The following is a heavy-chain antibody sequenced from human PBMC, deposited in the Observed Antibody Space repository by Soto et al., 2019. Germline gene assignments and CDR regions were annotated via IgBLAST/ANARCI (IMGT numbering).Heavy chain of an antibody. D-gene: IGHD2-21*02. CDR1: GYTFTNSA. CDR3: ARGDVMTVSSHFDY. J-gene: IGHJ4*02. CDR2: INAGNGNT. Sequence: QVHLVQSGAEVKKPGASVKVSCKASGYTFTNSAMHWVRQAPGQGLEWMGWINAGNGNTKYSQRFQGRVTITRDTXESTAYMELSSLRSEDTAVYYCARGDVMTVSSHFDYWGQGTLVTVSS. V-gene: IGHV1-3*01.